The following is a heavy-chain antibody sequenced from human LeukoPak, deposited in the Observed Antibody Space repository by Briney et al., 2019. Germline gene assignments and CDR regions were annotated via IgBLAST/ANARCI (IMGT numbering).Heavy chain of an antibody. D-gene: IGHD2-2*01. J-gene: IGHJ4*02. CDR1: GGSISSYY. Sequence: SETLSLTCTVSGGSISSYYWSWIRQPPGKGLEWIGYIYYSGSTNYNPSLKSRVTISVDTSKNQFSLKLSSVTAADTAVYYCARAQVVPAARPFDYWGQGTLVTVSS. CDR2: IYYSGST. CDR3: ARAQVVPAARPFDY. V-gene: IGHV4-59*08.